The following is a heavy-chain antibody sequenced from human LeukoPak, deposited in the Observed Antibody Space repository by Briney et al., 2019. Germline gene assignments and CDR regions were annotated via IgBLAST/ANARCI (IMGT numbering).Heavy chain of an antibody. CDR2: ISGSGGST. CDR3: AKEVPHYYGSGSNWFDP. J-gene: IGHJ5*02. D-gene: IGHD3-10*01. V-gene: IGHV3-23*01. CDR1: GFTFSSYA. Sequence: GGSLRLSCAASGFTFSSYAMSWVRQAPGKGLEWVSAISGSGGSTYYADSVKGRFTISRDNSKNTLYLQMNSLRAEDTAVYYCAKEVPHYYGSGSNWFDPWGQGTLVTVSS.